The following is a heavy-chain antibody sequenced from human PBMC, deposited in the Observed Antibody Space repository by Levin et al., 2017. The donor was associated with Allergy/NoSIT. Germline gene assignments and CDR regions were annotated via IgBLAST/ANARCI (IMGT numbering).Heavy chain of an antibody. J-gene: IGHJ3*01. CDR3: ARDKLGGGSGYASFDAFDL. Sequence: GGSLRLSCSASGFTFSDYYMSWIRQAPGKGPEWISYISTTSSYTNYADSVKGRFTISRDNAKSSLNLQMKSLRAEDTAVYYCARDKLGGGSGYASFDAFDLWGQGTLVTVSS. CDR1: GFTFSDYY. V-gene: IGHV3-11*05. D-gene: IGHD5-12*01. CDR2: ISTTSSYT.